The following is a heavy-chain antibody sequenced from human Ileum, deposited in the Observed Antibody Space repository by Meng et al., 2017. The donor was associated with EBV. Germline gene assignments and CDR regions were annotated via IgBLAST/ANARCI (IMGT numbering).Heavy chain of an antibody. Sequence: QLQGSCPGLVQPSPGLSLSCVISGDSVSSDKTAWNWIRQSPSRGLEWLGRTYRRSRWYYDYALSVKSRINISPDTSKNQVSLQLNSVTDEDTGIYYCATSRIAKFDRWGQGTLVTVSS. CDR2: TYRRSRWYY. CDR1: GDSVSSDKTA. V-gene: IGHV6-1*01. J-gene: IGHJ5*02. CDR3: ATSRIAKFDR.